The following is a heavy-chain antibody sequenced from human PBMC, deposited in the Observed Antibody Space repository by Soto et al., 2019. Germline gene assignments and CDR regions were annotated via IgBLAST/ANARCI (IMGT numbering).Heavy chain of an antibody. J-gene: IGHJ2*01. V-gene: IGHV1-69*06. Sequence: SVKVSCKASGGTFSSYAISWVRQAPGQGLEWMGGIIPIFGTANYAQKFQGRVAITADKSTSTAYMELSSLRSEDTAVYYCATNPPLRPHVMNTSYSDGFDL. CDR1: GGTFSSYA. D-gene: IGHD2-15*01. CDR3: ATNPPLRPHVMNTSYSDGFDL. CDR2: IIPIFGTA.